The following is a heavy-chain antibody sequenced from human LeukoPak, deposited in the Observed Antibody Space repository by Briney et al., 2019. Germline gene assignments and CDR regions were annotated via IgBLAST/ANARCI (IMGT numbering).Heavy chain of an antibody. J-gene: IGHJ6*02. CDR3: AKDPLPTMVRGVIGEVDV. V-gene: IGHV3-23*01. CDR1: GFTFSSYA. CDR2: ISGSGGST. Sequence: GGSLRLPCAASGFTFSSYAMSWVRQAPGKGLEWVSAISGSGGSTYYADSVKGRFTISRDNSKNTLYLQMNSLRAEDTAVYYCAKDPLPTMVRGVIGEVDVWGQGTTVTVSS. D-gene: IGHD3-10*01.